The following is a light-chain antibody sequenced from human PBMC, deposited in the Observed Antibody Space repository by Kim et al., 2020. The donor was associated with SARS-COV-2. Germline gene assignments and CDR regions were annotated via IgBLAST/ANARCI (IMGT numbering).Light chain of an antibody. Sequence: GQRGTIPCSGSGSDIGRDTVNWFHQRPGTAPKPLVYSDHQPPSGVPDRFSGSKSGTSASLAISGLQSEDETEYFCAVWDESLNGPVFGGGTQLTVL. CDR3: AVWDESLNGPV. V-gene: IGLV1-44*01. CDR1: GSDIGRDT. J-gene: IGLJ3*02. CDR2: SDH.